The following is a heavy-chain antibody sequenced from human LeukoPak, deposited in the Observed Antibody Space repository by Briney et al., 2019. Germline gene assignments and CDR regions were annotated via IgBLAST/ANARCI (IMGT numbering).Heavy chain of an antibody. V-gene: IGHV1-2*02. Sequence: ASVKVSCKASGYTFTGHYIHWVRQAPGQGLEWMGWINPKNAGTNYAQKFQGRVTMTRDTSTGTAYMELSRLRSDDTAVYYCARARLRYPQPNWFDPWGQGTLVTVSS. CDR1: GYTFTGHY. D-gene: IGHD3-9*01. CDR3: ARARLRYPQPNWFDP. CDR2: INPKNAGT. J-gene: IGHJ5*02.